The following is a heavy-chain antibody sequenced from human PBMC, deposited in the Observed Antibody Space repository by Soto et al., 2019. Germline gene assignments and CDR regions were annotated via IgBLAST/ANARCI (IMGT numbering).Heavy chain of an antibody. CDR1: GFSFRSDW. CDR2: TNQDGSQK. Sequence: EEQLVESGGGWVQPGGSLRLTCAVSGFSFRSDWMNWVRQAPGKGLEWVAHTNQDGSQKYYVDSVKGRFTIFRDNAKNSLFLQMNSLRAEDTAVYYCSGGVGDAFWGQGTLVTVSS. J-gene: IGHJ4*02. V-gene: IGHV3-7*04. CDR3: SGGVGDAF. D-gene: IGHD1-26*01.